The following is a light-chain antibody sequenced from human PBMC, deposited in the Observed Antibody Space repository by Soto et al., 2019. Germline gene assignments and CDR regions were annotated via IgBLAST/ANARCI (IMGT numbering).Light chain of an antibody. Sequence: DIQMTQSPSSLSASLRYSVTITFHSSQDIRNNLNWYQQKPGQAPKVLIYGASNLVTGVPSRFSGSGSGTHFTFTISNLQPEDIATYYCQQFDSLLRATFGGGTKVDIK. CDR1: QDIRNN. CDR2: GAS. J-gene: IGKJ4*01. CDR3: QQFDSLLRAT. V-gene: IGKV1-33*01.